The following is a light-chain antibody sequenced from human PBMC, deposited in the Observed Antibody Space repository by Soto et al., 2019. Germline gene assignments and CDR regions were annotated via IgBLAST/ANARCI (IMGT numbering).Light chain of an antibody. CDR1: QSISSY. V-gene: IGKV1-39*01. J-gene: IGKJ1*01. CDR2: AAS. Sequence: IQMTQSPSSLSASVGDRVTITPRASQSISSYLNWYQQKPGKAPKLLIYAASSLQSGVPSRFSGSGSETEFTLTISSLQPDDFATYYCQPYNSYSEAFGQGTKVDIK. CDR3: QPYNSYSEA.